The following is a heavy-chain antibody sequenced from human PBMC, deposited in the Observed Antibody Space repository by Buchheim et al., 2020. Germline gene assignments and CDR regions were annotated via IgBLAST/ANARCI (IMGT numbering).Heavy chain of an antibody. D-gene: IGHD2-21*02. CDR2: IWYDGSNK. Sequence: QVQLVESGGGVVQPGRSLRLSCAASGFTFSSYGMHWVRQAPGKGLEWVAVIWYDGSNKYYADSVKGRFTISRDNSKKTLYLQMNSLRAEDTAVYYCAREYCGGDCYINWFDPWGQGTL. CDR1: GFTFSSYG. V-gene: IGHV3-33*01. CDR3: AREYCGGDCYINWFDP. J-gene: IGHJ5*02.